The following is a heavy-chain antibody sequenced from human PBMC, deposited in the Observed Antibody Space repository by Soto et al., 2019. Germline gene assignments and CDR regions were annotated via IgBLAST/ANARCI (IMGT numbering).Heavy chain of an antibody. CDR2: IYPDNSNT. CDR1: GYFFAGYW. CDR3: ARQGAAVPTVPLIWFDP. D-gene: IGHD6-13*01. Sequence: GESLKISCKGSGYFFAGYWIAWVRQMPGKGLEWMGIIYPDNSNTKYSRSSQGQVTISADKSSGTAYLQWSSLKASDTAIYYCARQGAAVPTVPLIWFDPWGQGTLVTVSS. J-gene: IGHJ5*02. V-gene: IGHV5-51*01.